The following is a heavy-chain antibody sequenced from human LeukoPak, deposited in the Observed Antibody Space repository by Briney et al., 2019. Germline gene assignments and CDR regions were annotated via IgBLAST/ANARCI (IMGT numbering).Heavy chain of an antibody. CDR1: GFTFSDYA. D-gene: IGHD1-26*01. V-gene: IGHV3-64*02. CDR3: ARVGSWDAYDI. J-gene: IGHJ3*02. Sequence: GGSLRLSCAASGFTFSDYAMHWVRQAPGRGPEYVSAIRSSGDNTYYADSVKGRFAISRDNSKNTLYLQMGSLRAEDMAVYYCARVGSWDAYDIWGQGTMVTVSS. CDR2: IRSSGDNT.